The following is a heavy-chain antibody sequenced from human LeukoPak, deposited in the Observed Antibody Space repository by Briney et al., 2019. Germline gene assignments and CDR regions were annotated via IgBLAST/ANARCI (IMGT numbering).Heavy chain of an antibody. CDR3: ARQNDFRLDY. D-gene: IGHD3-3*01. CDR2: IYPGESDT. V-gene: IGHV5-51*01. CDR1: GYPFSSYW. J-gene: IGHJ4*02. Sequence: GAPLKISCKGSGYPFSSYWIGWVRRMPGKGLEWMGIIYPGESDTRYSPSLQGQVTISVDTSIGTAYLQCSSLKASDTAIYYCARQNDFRLDYWGQGTLVTVSS.